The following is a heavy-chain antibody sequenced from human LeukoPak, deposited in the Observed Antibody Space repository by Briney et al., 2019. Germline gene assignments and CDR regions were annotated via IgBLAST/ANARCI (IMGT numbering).Heavy chain of an antibody. CDR3: AREAFTAGHFFDF. CDR1: GYSFTGYY. J-gene: IGHJ4*02. CDR2: FNTNSGDT. Sequence: ASVKVSCKASGYSFTGYYIHWVRQAPGQGLEWMGRFNTNSGDTNYAQKFQGRVSMTRDTSITTAYMEVSRLTSDDTAVYYCAREAFTAGHFFDFWGQGSLVSVSS. D-gene: IGHD6-13*01. V-gene: IGHV1-2*02.